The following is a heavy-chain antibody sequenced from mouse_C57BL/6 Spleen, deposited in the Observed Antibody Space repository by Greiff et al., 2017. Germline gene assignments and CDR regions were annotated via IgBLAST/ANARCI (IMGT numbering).Heavy chain of an antibody. CDR3: ARGGYYGSSYYAMDY. CDR2: ISSGGSYT. J-gene: IGHJ4*01. Sequence: EVQLVESGGDLVKPGGSLKLSCAASGFTFSSYGMSWVRQTPDKRLEWVATISSGGSYTYYPDSVKGRFTISRDNAKNTLYLQMSSLKSEDTAMYYCARGGYYGSSYYAMDYWGQGTSVTVSS. CDR1: GFTFSSYG. V-gene: IGHV5-6*01. D-gene: IGHD1-1*01.